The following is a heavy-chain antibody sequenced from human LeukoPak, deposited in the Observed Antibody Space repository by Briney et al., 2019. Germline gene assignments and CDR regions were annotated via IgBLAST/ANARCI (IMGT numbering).Heavy chain of an antibody. J-gene: IGHJ4*02. CDR1: GYTFTDFS. CDR3: SRIPELAPTGDFDY. Sequence: GASVKVSCKTSGYTFTDFSIHWVRQAPGQGLEWMGYIDPANGATRYAQKLQGRVTITRDTSSTTAYMDLRSLRSDDTAVYYCSRIPELAPTGDFDYWGQGTLVTVSS. D-gene: IGHD1-1*01. V-gene: IGHV1-2*02. CDR2: IDPANGAT.